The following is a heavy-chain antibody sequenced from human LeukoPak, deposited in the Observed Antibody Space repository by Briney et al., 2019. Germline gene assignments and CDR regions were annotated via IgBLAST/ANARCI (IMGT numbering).Heavy chain of an antibody. CDR3: ARGNTGLDY. Sequence: GGSLRLSCAASGSIVSTNDMSWVRQAPGKGLEWVSSISSSSSYIYYADSVKGRFTISRDNAKNSLYLQMNSLRAEDTAVYYCARGNTGLDYWGQGTLVTVSS. D-gene: IGHD4-17*01. V-gene: IGHV3-21*01. CDR1: GSIVSTND. CDR2: ISSSSSYI. J-gene: IGHJ4*02.